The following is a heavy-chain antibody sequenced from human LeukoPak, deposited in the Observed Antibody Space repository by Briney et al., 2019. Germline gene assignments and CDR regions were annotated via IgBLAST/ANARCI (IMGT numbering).Heavy chain of an antibody. Sequence: GGSLRLSCAASGFTFSSYAVGWVRHAPGRGLEWVSGISGSGSSGGSTYYADSVKGRFTISRDNANNTVYLQMNSLSAEDTAVYFCAKGSHYCTSTSCYPTRPLFDYWGQGALVTVSS. CDR2: ISGSGSSGGST. D-gene: IGHD2-2*01. V-gene: IGHV3-23*01. CDR1: GFTFSSYA. CDR3: AKGSHYCTSTSCYPTRPLFDY. J-gene: IGHJ4*02.